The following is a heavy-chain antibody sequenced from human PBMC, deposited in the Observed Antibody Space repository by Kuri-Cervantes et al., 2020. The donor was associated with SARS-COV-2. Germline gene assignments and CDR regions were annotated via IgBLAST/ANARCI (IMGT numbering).Heavy chain of an antibody. Sequence: SETLSLTCTVSGGSISSSSYYWGWIRQPPGKGLEWIGEINHSGSTNYNPSLKSRVTISVDTSKNQFSLKLSSVTAADTAVYYCARGIKNDYYDSSGYYYHFDYWGQGTLVTVSS. J-gene: IGHJ4*02. CDR1: GGSISSSSYY. CDR2: INHSGST. D-gene: IGHD3-22*01. CDR3: ARGIKNDYYDSSGYYYHFDY. V-gene: IGHV4-39*07.